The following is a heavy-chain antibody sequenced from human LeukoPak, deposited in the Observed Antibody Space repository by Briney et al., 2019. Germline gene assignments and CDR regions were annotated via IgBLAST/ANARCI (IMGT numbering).Heavy chain of an antibody. CDR3: ARGVAPLDIVVVPGGY. CDR1: GYTFTCYY. CDR2: INPNSGGT. D-gene: IGHD2-2*01. Sequence: ASVKVSCKASGYTFTCYYMHWVRQAPGQGLEWMGWINPNSGGTNYAQKFQGRVTMTRDTSISTAYMELSRLRSDDTAVYYCARGVAPLDIVVVPGGYWGQGTLVTVSS. J-gene: IGHJ4*02. V-gene: IGHV1-2*02.